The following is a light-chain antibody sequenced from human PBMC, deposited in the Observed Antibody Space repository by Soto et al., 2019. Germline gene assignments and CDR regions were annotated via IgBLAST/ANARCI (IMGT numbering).Light chain of an antibody. V-gene: IGKV1-39*01. Sequence: DIQMTQSPSSLSASVGDRVTITCRASQSISSYLNWYQQKPGKAPELLIYAASSLQSGVPSRFSGSGSATDFTLTISCLQPEDFATYHCQQSYSTPRTFGQGTKVEI. CDR3: QQSYSTPRT. J-gene: IGKJ2*01. CDR1: QSISSY. CDR2: AAS.